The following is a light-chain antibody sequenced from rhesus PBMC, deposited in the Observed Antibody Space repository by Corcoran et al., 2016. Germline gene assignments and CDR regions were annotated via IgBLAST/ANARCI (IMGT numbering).Light chain of an antibody. Sequence: DIQMSQSPSSLSASVGDRVTITCRASQGISSYLNWYQQKPGKAPKLLIYYANSLASGVPSRFSGSGSGTEFTLTISSLQPEDFATYYCQQGNSNPCSFGQGTKVEIK. CDR1: QGISSY. CDR3: QQGNSNPCS. V-gene: IGKV1-32*02. J-gene: IGKJ2*01. CDR2: YAN.